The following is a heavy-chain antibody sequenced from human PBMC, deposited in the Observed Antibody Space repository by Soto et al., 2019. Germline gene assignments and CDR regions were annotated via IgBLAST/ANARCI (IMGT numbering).Heavy chain of an antibody. CDR1: GFSLSTSGVG. CDR2: IYWDDDK. D-gene: IGHD3-22*01. J-gene: IGHJ3*02. Sequence: QITLKESGPTLVNPTQTLTLTCTFSGFSLSTSGVGVGWIRQPPGKAVEWLALIYWDDDKRYSPSLKSRLTIAKDTSKNQVVIIMTNMDPVDTGTYYCADRRIHSSGLLKHGAFNIGGQGTMVTLSS. CDR3: ADRRIHSSGLLKHGAFNI. V-gene: IGHV2-5*02.